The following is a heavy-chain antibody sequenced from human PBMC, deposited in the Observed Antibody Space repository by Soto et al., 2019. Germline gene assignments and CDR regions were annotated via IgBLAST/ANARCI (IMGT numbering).Heavy chain of an antibody. Sequence: QVQLVQSGAEVKKPGSSVKVSCKASGGTFSTYSISWVRQAPGQGPEWIGGIIPMFDTPNYAQKFQGRVTIAADESTSTDYMELSSLRSEDTAVYFCATERGYRAGAGSDAFDIWGQGTMVTVSS. CDR1: GGTFSTYS. J-gene: IGHJ3*02. V-gene: IGHV1-69*01. CDR3: ATERGYRAGAGSDAFDI. D-gene: IGHD6-19*01. CDR2: IIPMFDTP.